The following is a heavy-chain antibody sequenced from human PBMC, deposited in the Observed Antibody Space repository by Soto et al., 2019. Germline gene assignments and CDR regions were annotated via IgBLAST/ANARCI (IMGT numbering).Heavy chain of an antibody. CDR1: GFTFSSYA. CDR3: ASSRESSGGPLVPY. Sequence: GGSLRLSCAASGFTFSSYAMHWVRQAPGKGLEWVAVISYDGSNKYYADSVKGRFTISRDNSKNTLYLQMNSLRAEDTAVYYCASSRESSGGPLVPYWGQGTLVTVSS. CDR2: ISYDGSNK. J-gene: IGHJ4*02. V-gene: IGHV3-30-3*01. D-gene: IGHD6-25*01.